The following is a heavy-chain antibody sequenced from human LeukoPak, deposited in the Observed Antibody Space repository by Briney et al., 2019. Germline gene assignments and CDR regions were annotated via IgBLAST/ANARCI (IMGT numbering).Heavy chain of an antibody. D-gene: IGHD3-9*01. CDR1: LGTFSSYA. J-gene: IGHJ4*02. CDR2: IIPIFGTA. V-gene: IGHV1-69*06. Sequence: EASVKVSCKASLGTFSSYAISWVRQAPGQGLEWMGGIIPIFGTANYAQKFQGRVTITADKSTSTAYMELSSLRSEDTAVYYCARSREPPYDILTGYIVWGQGTLVTVSS. CDR3: ARSREPPYDILTGYIV.